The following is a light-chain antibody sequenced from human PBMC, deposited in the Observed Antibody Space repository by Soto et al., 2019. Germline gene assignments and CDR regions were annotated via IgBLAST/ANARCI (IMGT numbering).Light chain of an antibody. CDR3: QQRSNWPRT. CDR1: QSVSSY. J-gene: IGKJ1*01. V-gene: IGKV3-11*01. Sequence: EIVLTQSPATLSLSPGERATLSCRASQSVSSYLAWYQQKPGQAPRLLIYAASNRATGIPARFSGSGSGTDFTLTISRLEPEDFAVYYCQQRSNWPRTFGQGTKVDIK. CDR2: AAS.